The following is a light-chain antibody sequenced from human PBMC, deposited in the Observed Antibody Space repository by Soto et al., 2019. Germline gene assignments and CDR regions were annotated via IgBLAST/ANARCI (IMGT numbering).Light chain of an antibody. Sequence: QSVLTQPASVSGSPGQSITISCTGTSSDVGDYNYVSWYQQHPGKAPKLMIYDVSNRPSGVSNRFSGSKSGNTASLTISGLHAEDEADYYCTSYTSSSTYVFGTGTKLTVL. CDR3: TSYTSSSTYV. CDR1: SSDVGDYNY. CDR2: DVS. V-gene: IGLV2-14*01. J-gene: IGLJ1*01.